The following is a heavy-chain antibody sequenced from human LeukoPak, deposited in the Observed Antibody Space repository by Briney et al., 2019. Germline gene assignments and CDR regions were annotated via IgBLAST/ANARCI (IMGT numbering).Heavy chain of an antibody. CDR1: GYSISSGFY. J-gene: IGHJ4*02. CDR2: IYHSGST. Sequence: SETLSLTCTVSGYSISSGFYWGWIRQPPGKGLEWIGTIYHSGSTFYNPSLKSRVTISVDTSKNQFSLKLSSVTAADTAVYYCARGRGSSWYYFDSWGQGTLVTISS. D-gene: IGHD6-13*01. CDR3: ARGRGSSWYYFDS. V-gene: IGHV4-38-2*02.